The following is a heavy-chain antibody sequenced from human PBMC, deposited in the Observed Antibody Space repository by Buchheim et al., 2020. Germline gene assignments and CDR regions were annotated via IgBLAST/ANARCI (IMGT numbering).Heavy chain of an antibody. CDR3: ASLGGDGY. V-gene: IGHV3-30*04. CDR1: GFTFSTYT. J-gene: IGHJ4*02. Sequence: QVQLVESGGGVVQPGTSLGLSCAASGFTFSTYTLHWVRQAPVKGLEWVAAISYDGSHKYYADSVKGRFTISRDNSKNTLYLQMNSLRSEDTAVYYCASLGGDGYWGQGTL. D-gene: IGHD3-16*01. CDR2: ISYDGSHK.